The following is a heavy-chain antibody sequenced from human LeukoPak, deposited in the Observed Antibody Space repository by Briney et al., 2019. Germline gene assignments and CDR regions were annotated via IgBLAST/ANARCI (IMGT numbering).Heavy chain of an antibody. D-gene: IGHD4-11*01. CDR3: ARRRGITVTYYYYNYMDV. V-gene: IGHV4-59*05. CDR1: GGSISSYY. CDR2: IYYSGST. J-gene: IGHJ6*03. Sequence: SETLSLTCTVSGGSISSYYWSWIRQPAGKGLEWIGSIYYSGSTYYNPSLKSRVTISVDTSKNQFSLKLSSVTAADTAVYYCARRRGITVTYYYYNYMDVWGKGTTVTVSS.